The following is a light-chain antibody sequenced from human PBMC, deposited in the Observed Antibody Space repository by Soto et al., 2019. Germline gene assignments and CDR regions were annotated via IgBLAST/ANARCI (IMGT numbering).Light chain of an antibody. V-gene: IGKV1-5*01. CDR3: QQYNSYSPWT. J-gene: IGKJ1*01. CDR2: DVS. Sequence: DIQMTPSPSTLSASVGDRVTITCRASQSISSWLAWYQQKPGKAPKLLIYDVSTLESGVPSRFSGSGSGTEFTLTISSLQPDDFATYYCQQYNSYSPWTFGQGTKVDIK. CDR1: QSISSW.